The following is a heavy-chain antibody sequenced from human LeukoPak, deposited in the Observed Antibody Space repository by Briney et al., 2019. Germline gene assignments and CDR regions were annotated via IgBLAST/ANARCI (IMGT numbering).Heavy chain of an antibody. CDR3: AIYSGYGTNAFDI. J-gene: IGHJ3*02. Sequence: GGSLRLSCAASGFTFSSYAMTWVRQGPGKELEWVSDISGGGGNTYYADSVKGRFTISRDNSKNTLYLQMHSLRAEDTAVYYCAIYSGYGTNAFDIWGQGTMVTVSS. D-gene: IGHD5-12*01. CDR2: ISGGGGNT. V-gene: IGHV3-23*01. CDR1: GFTFSSYA.